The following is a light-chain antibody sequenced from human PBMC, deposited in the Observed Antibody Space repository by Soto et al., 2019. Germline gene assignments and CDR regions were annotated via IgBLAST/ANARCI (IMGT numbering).Light chain of an antibody. CDR3: AAWDDSLSGLYV. CDR2: SNN. J-gene: IGLJ1*01. CDR1: SSNIGTNH. Sequence: QSALTQPPSVSGTPGQRVTMSCSGGSSNIGTNHVYWYQQLPGAAPKVLIYSNNQRPSGVPDRFSGAKSGTSASLAISGLRSEDEADYYCAAWDDSLSGLYVFGTGTKVTVL. V-gene: IGLV1-47*02.